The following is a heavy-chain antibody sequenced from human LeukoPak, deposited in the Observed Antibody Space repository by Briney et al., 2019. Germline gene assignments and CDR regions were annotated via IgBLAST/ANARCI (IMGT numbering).Heavy chain of an antibody. CDR1: GYTFTSYG. D-gene: IGHD2-2*01. J-gene: IGHJ6*03. V-gene: IGHV1-18*01. CDR3: ARGGRDIVVVPAASSNYYYYYMDV. Sequence: ASVKVSCKASGYTFTSYGISWVRQAPGQGLEWMGWISAYNGNTNYAQKLQGRVTMTTDTSTSTAYMELRSLRSDDTAVYYCARGGRDIVVVPAASSNYYYYYMDVRGKGTTVTVSS. CDR2: ISAYNGNT.